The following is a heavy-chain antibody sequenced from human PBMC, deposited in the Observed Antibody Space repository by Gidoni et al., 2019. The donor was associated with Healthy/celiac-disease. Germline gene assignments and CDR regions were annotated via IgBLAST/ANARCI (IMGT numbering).Heavy chain of an antibody. J-gene: IGHJ6*02. Sequence: QVQLVQSGAEVKKPGSSVKVSCKASGGTFSRYAISWVRQAPGQGLEWMGGIIPIFGTANYAQKFQGRVTITADESTSTAYMELSSLRSEDTAVYYCARGQSDILTGYYPIPRGDYGMDVWGQGTTVTVSS. V-gene: IGHV1-69*01. CDR1: GGTFSRYA. CDR3: ARGQSDILTGYYPIPRGDYGMDV. CDR2: IIPIFGTA. D-gene: IGHD3-9*01.